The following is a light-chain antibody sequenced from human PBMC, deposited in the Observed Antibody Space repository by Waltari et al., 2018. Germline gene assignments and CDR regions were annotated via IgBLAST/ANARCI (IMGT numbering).Light chain of an antibody. J-gene: IGKJ3*01. V-gene: IGKV1-33*01. CDR1: QDISHY. CDR3: KRYDNLPIFA. Sequence: DIQMTQSRSSLSASVGARVTITCQASQDISHYLNWYQQKPGKPPKLLIRDASNLEAGVPSRFSGSQSGTQFTFTISSLQPEDIATYYCKRYDNLPIFAFGPGTKVNI. CDR2: DAS.